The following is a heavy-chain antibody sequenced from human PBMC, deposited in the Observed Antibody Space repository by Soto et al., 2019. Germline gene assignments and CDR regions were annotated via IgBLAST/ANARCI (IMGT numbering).Heavy chain of an antibody. CDR2: VYYSGST. J-gene: IGHJ4*02. V-gene: IGHV4-59*01. CDR3: ARDNSYDAFDY. D-gene: IGHD3-16*01. Sequence: SETLSLTCTVSGGSISSYYWSWIRQPPGKGLEWIGYVYYSGSTNYNPSLKSRVTISVDTSKNQFSLKLSSVTAADTAVYYCARDNSYDAFDYWGQGTLVTVSS. CDR1: GGSISSYY.